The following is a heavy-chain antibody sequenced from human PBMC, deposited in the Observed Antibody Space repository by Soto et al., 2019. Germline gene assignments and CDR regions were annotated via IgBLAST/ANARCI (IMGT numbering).Heavy chain of an antibody. CDR3: ARAGIHYCGDSAWFDP. CDR2: IIPIFGTA. J-gene: IGHJ5*02. D-gene: IGHD4-17*01. V-gene: IGHV1-69*13. CDR1: GGTFSSYA. Sequence: GASVKVSCKASGGTFSSYAISWVRQAPGQGLEWMGGIIPIFGTANYAQKFQGRVTITADESTSTAYMELSSLRSEDTAVYYCARAGIHYCGDSAWFDPWGQGTLVTVSS.